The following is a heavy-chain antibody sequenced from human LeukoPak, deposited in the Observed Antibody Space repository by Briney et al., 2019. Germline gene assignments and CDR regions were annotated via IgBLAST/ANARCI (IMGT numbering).Heavy chain of an antibody. V-gene: IGHV1-2*02. CDR3: ARARVAVAGHYRGFDAFDI. Sequence: ASVKVSCKASGYTFTGYYMHWVRQAPGQGLEWMGWINPNSGGTNYAQKFQGRVTMTRDTSISTAYMELSRLRSDDTAVYYCARARVAVAGHYRGFDAFDIWGQETMVTVSS. CDR1: GYTFTGYY. CDR2: INPNSGGT. D-gene: IGHD6-19*01. J-gene: IGHJ3*02.